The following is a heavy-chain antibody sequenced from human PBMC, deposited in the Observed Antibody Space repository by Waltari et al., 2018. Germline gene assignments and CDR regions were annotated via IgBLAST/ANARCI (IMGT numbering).Heavy chain of an antibody. CDR2: IIPIFGTA. Sequence: QVQLVQSGAEVKKPGSSVKVSCKASGGTFSSYAIRWVRQAPGQGLEWMGGIIPIFGTANYAQKFQGRVTITADESTSTAYMELSSLRSEDTAVYYCARDGQTYYYDSSGSGDAFDIWGQGTMVTVSS. CDR3: ARDGQTYYYDSSGSGDAFDI. V-gene: IGHV1-69*01. CDR1: GGTFSSYA. J-gene: IGHJ3*02. D-gene: IGHD3-22*01.